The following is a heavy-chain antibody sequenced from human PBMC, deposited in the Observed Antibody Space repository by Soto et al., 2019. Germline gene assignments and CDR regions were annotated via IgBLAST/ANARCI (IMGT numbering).Heavy chain of an antibody. CDR1: GYTFTGYY. D-gene: IGHD3-22*01. Sequence: ASVKVSCKASGYTFTGYYMHWVRQAPGQGLEWMGWINPNSGGTNYAQKFQGRVTMTRDTSISTAYMELSRLRSDDTAVYYCARDYDSSGYRDYWVHGTLVTVSS. CDR3: ARDYDSSGYRDY. V-gene: IGHV1-2*02. J-gene: IGHJ4*01. CDR2: INPNSGGT.